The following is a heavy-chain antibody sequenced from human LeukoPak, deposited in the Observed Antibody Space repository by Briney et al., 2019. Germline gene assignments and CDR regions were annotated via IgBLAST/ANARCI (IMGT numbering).Heavy chain of an antibody. CDR1: GFIFSDHY. J-gene: IGHJ4*02. Sequence: PGGSLRLSCAASGFIFSDHYMSWIRQAPGKGLEWVSYISTSGSSIYYADSVKGRFTISRDNAKNSLYLQMNSLRAEDTAVYYCARIGYSSSSLGYWGQGTLVTVSS. CDR2: ISTSGSSI. CDR3: ARIGYSSSSLGY. V-gene: IGHV3-11*04. D-gene: IGHD6-13*01.